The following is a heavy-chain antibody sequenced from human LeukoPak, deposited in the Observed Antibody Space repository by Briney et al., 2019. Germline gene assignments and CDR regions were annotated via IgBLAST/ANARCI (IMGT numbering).Heavy chain of an antibody. CDR3: AKDDAWLRYAC. Sequence: PGGSLRLSCAASGLTFSSYGMSWVRQAPGKGLEWVSVISGSGGSTYYADSVKGRFTVSRDNFKNTLYLQMNSLRTEDTAVYYCAKDDAWLRYACWGPGTLVTVSS. D-gene: IGHD5-12*01. V-gene: IGHV3-23*01. CDR2: ISGSGGST. CDR1: GLTFSSYG. J-gene: IGHJ4*02.